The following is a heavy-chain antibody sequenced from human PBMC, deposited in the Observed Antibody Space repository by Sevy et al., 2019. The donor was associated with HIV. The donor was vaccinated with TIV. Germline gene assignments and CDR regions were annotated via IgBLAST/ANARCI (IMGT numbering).Heavy chain of an antibody. J-gene: IGHJ4*02. CDR3: AREGCTKPHDY. Sequence: GSLSLSCAASGFTFSKYSMSWVRQPPGKGREWVSTLSFGCGEINYADSVKGRFTISRDNSKSSVYLQMNNLRPEDTAVYYCAREGCTKPHDYWGQGTLVTVSS. V-gene: IGHV3-23*01. D-gene: IGHD2-8*01. CDR2: LSFGCGEI. CDR1: GFTFSKYS.